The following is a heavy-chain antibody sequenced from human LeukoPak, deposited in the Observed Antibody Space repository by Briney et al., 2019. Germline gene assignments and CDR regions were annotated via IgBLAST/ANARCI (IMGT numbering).Heavy chain of an antibody. D-gene: IGHD6-13*01. J-gene: IGHJ6*03. CDR3: VRGGSSSWPYYYYYMDV. Sequence: PSETLSLTCTVSGGSLTNYYCSWIRQPPGKGLEWIGHSYYSGITNYNPSLKSRVTTSVDTSKNQFSLRLSSVTAADTAVYYCVRGGSSSWPYYYYYMDVWGKGTTVTVSS. V-gene: IGHV4-59*01. CDR2: SYYSGIT. CDR1: GGSLTNYY.